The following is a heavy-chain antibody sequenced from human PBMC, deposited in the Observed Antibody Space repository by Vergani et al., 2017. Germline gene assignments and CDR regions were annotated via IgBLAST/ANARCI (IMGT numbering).Heavy chain of an antibody. CDR1: GYSFTSYW. J-gene: IGHJ6*02. D-gene: IGHD6-13*01. Sequence: EVQLVQSGAEVKKPGESLKISCKGSGYSFTSYWIGWVRQMPGKGLEWMGIIYPGDSDTRYSPSFQGQVTISADKSISTAYLQWSSLKASDTAMYYCARLTYSSSWYYYYGINVWGQGTTVTVSS. V-gene: IGHV5-51*01. CDR2: IYPGDSDT. CDR3: ARLTYSSSWYYYYGINV.